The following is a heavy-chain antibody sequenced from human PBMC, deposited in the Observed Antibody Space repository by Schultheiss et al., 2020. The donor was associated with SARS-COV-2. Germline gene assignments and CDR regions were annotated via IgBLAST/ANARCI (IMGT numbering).Heavy chain of an antibody. Sequence: SQTLSLTCAVYGGSFSGYYWSWIRQPPGKGLELIGEINHSGSTNYNPSLKSRVTISVDTSKNQFSLKLSSVTAADTAVYYCARGGHDVSSGSYYWGQGTLVTVSS. CDR2: INHSGST. V-gene: IGHV4-34*01. J-gene: IGHJ4*02. CDR1: GGSFSGYY. D-gene: IGHD3-22*01. CDR3: ARGGHDVSSGSYY.